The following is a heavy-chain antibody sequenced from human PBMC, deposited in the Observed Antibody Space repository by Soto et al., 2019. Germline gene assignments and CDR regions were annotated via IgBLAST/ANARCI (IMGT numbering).Heavy chain of an antibody. V-gene: IGHV3-53*04. CDR1: GLTVSSND. CDR3: ARSVYGDYVYFDY. J-gene: IGHJ4*02. Sequence: GGSLRLSCAASGLTVSSNDMSWVRQAPGKGLEWVSVIYSGGSTYYADSVKGRFTISRHNSKNTLYLQMNSLRAEDTAVYYCARSVYGDYVYFDYWGQGTPVTAPQ. CDR2: IYSGGST. D-gene: IGHD4-17*01.